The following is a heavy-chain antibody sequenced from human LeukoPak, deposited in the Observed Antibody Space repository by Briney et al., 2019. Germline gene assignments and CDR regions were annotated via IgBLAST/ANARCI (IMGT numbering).Heavy chain of an antibody. D-gene: IGHD4-17*01. CDR2: IYYSRST. V-gene: IGHV4-39*07. J-gene: IGHJ4*02. Sequence: SETLSLTCTVSVDPNSSSSYYWGPIRQPPGEGLQWIGSIYYSRSTYYHPSRKSRLIISVDTSKNQFSLKLSSVNAADAAVYYCARLPYGDYLTLFDCWGQGTLVTVSS. CDR3: ARLPYGDYLTLFDC. CDR1: VDPNSSSSYY.